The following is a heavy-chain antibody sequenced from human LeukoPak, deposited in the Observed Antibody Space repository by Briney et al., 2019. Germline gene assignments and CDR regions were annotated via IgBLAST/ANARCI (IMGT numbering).Heavy chain of an antibody. CDR2: IKQDESEK. CDR1: GFSFSNYW. V-gene: IGHV3-7*03. CDR3: ARLVGDVTTWDC. D-gene: IGHD1-26*01. J-gene: IGHJ4*02. Sequence: GGSLRLSCTASGFSFSNYWMSWVRQAPGKGLEWVASIKQDESEKYYVDSVKGRFTTSRDNAKSSLYLQMNALRGVDTAVYYCARLVGDVTTWDCWGQGTLVTVSS.